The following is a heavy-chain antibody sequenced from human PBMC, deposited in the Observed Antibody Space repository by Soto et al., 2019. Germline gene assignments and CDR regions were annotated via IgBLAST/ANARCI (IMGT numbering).Heavy chain of an antibody. CDR3: ARSRTGIVVVRDAFDI. D-gene: IGHD2-21*01. J-gene: IGHJ3*02. Sequence: ASVKVSCKASGYTFTSYAMHWVRQAPGQRLEWMGWINAGNGNTNYSQKFQGRVTMTRDTSTSTAHMELSSLRPEDTAVYYCARSRTGIVVVRDAFDIWGQGTMVTVSS. CDR2: INAGNGNT. V-gene: IGHV1-3*01. CDR1: GYTFTSYA.